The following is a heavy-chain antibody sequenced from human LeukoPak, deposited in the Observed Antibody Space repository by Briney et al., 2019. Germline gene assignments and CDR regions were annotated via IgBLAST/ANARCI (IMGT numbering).Heavy chain of an antibody. CDR3: ARDYGDKLDY. CDR2: INPSGGST. Sequence: ASVKVSCKASGFTFTSYYMHWVRQAPGQGLEWMGVINPSGGSTSYAQKFQGRVTMTRDTSTSTVYMELSSLRSEDTAVYYCARDYGDKLDYWGQGTLVTVSS. CDR1: GFTFTSYY. V-gene: IGHV1-46*01. D-gene: IGHD4-23*01. J-gene: IGHJ4*02.